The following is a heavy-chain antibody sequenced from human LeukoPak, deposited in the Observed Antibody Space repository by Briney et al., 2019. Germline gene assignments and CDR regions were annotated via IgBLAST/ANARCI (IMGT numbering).Heavy chain of an antibody. D-gene: IGHD3-3*01. CDR3: ARSILEWLLYVPDY. V-gene: IGHV1-8*03. CDR1: GYTFTSYD. J-gene: IGHJ4*02. CDR2: MNPNSGNT. Sequence: GASVKVSCKASGYTFTSYDINWVRQATGQGLEWMGWMNPNSGNTGYAQKFQGRVTITTDTSTSTAYMELRSLRSDDTAVYYCARSILEWLLYVPDYWGQGTLVTVSS.